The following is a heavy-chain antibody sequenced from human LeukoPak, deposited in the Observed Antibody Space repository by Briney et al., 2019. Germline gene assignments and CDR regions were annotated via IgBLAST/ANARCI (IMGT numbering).Heavy chain of an antibody. Sequence: SETLSLTCAVSGGSISSSSYYWGWIRQPPGKGLEWIGSIYYSGSTYYNPSLKSRVTISVDTSKNQFSLNLSSVTAADTAVYFCARDEGSSYPFDYWGQGTLVTVSS. CDR1: GGSISSSSYY. CDR2: IYYSGST. D-gene: IGHD2-2*01. V-gene: IGHV4-39*07. J-gene: IGHJ4*02. CDR3: ARDEGSSYPFDY.